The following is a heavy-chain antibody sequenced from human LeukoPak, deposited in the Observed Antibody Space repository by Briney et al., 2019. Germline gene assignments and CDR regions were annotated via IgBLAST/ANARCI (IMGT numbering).Heavy chain of an antibody. CDR1: GGSISSYY. V-gene: IGHV4-4*07. J-gene: IGHJ6*02. CDR2: IYTSGST. D-gene: IGHD6-6*01. Sequence: SETLSLTCSVSGGSISSYYWSWIRQPAGKGLEWIGRIYTSGSTNYNPSLKSRVTISVDTSKNQFSLKLSSVTAADTAVYYCAREWASSSKRYYYYYGMDVWGQGTTVTVSS. CDR3: AREWASSSKRYYYYYGMDV.